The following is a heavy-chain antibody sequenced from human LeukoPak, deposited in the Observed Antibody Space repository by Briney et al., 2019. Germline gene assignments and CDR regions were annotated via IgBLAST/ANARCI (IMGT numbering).Heavy chain of an antibody. CDR3: VRGRSTNGRTYFDF. J-gene: IGHJ4*02. D-gene: IGHD2-8*01. Sequence: GGSLRLSCVASGFILSDHYTDWVRQAPGKGLEWVGRSRSKAKSHTTEYAASVKGRFTFSRDDSKNSLYLQMNSLKTEDTAVYYCVRGRSTNGRTYFDFWGQGTLVTVSS. CDR1: GFILSDHY. CDR2: SRSKAKSHTT. V-gene: IGHV3-72*01.